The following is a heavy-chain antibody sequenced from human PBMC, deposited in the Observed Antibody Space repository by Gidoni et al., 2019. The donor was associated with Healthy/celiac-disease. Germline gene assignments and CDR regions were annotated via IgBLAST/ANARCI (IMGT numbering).Heavy chain of an antibody. J-gene: IGHJ4*02. V-gene: IGHV3-21*01. CDR1: GFTFSRYS. D-gene: IGHD5-12*01. CDR3: ARDLEWLRFDY. CDR2: ISSSSSYI. Sequence: EVQLVESGGGLVTPGGSLRLSCAASGFTFSRYSMNWVRQAPGKGLEWVSSISSSSSYIYYADSVKGRFTISRDNAKNSLYLQMNSLRAEDTAVYYCARDLEWLRFDYWGQGTLVTVSS.